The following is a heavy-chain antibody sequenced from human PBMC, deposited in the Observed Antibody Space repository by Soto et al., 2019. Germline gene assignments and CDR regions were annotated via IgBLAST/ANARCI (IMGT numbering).Heavy chain of an antibody. V-gene: IGHV1-69*08. CDR2: IIPFHGVT. Sequence: QVQLVQSGAEVKKPGSSVKVSCKASGGTFSPYTINWVRQDPGQGLEWMGRIIPFHGVTNYEQKFQARVTSTADKSTSTAYMELSGLRFEDTAMYYCTRDWEITVSTWSFGGFWGRGTLVTVSS. J-gene: IGHJ4*02. CDR1: GGTFSPYT. D-gene: IGHD3-10*01. CDR3: TRDWEITVSTWSFGGF.